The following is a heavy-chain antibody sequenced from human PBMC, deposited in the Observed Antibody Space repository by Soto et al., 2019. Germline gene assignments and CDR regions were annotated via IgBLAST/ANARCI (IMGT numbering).Heavy chain of an antibody. D-gene: IGHD3-3*01. Sequence: LRLSCAASGFTFSSYEMNWVRQAPGKGLEWVSYISSSGSTIYYADSVKGRFTISRDNAKNSLYLQMNSLRAEDTAVYYCARGSGFPNWFDPWGQGTLVTVSS. CDR3: ARGSGFPNWFDP. J-gene: IGHJ5*02. CDR1: GFTFSSYE. CDR2: ISSSGSTI. V-gene: IGHV3-48*03.